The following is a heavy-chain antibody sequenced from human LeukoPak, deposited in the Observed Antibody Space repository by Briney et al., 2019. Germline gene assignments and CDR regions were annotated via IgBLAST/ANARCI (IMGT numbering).Heavy chain of an antibody. J-gene: IGHJ4*02. CDR1: GFTFSSYA. V-gene: IGHV3-23*01. Sequence: GGSLRLSCAASGFTFSSYAMSWVRQAPGKGLEWVSAISGSSGTIFYADSVKGRFTISRDNAKNSLYLEMNSLRDEDTAVYYCGSQITTTVRGVIGYWGQGTPVTVSS. CDR3: GSQITTTVRGVIGY. CDR2: ISGSSGTI. D-gene: IGHD3-10*01.